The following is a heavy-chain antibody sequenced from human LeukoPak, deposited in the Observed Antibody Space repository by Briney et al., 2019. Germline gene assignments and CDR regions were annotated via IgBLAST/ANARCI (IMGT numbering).Heavy chain of an antibody. J-gene: IGHJ4*02. CDR1: GFTFSTYA. V-gene: IGHV3-23*01. CDR3: AKGMSGWYGGGGDY. D-gene: IGHD6-19*01. CDR2: ISGSGRST. Sequence: PGGSLRLSCAASGFTFSTYAMSWVRQAPGKGLEWVSAISGSGRSTYYADSVKGRFTISRDNSKHTLYLQMNSLRAEDTAVYYCAKGMSGWYGGGGDYWGQGALVTVSS.